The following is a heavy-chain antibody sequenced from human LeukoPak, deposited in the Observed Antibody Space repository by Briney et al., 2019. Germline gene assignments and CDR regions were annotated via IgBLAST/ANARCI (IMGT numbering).Heavy chain of an antibody. D-gene: IGHD3-10*01. CDR3: ARDLLLSSVFDP. J-gene: IGHJ5*02. CDR1: GGSLSGYY. CDR2: IYYSGST. Sequence: SETLSLTCAVYGGSLSGYYWSWIRQPPGKGLEWIGSIYYSGSTYYNPSLKSRVTISVDTSKNQFSPKLSSVTAADTAVYYCARDLLLSSVFDPWGQGTLVTVSS. V-gene: IGHV4-34*01.